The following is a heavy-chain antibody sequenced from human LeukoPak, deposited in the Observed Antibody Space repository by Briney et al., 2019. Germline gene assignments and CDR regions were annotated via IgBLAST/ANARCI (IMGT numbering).Heavy chain of an antibody. J-gene: IGHJ4*02. Sequence: GGSLRLSCAASGFTFSTYNMNWVRQAPGKGLEWVSSISSTSSYIYYADSVKGRFTISRDNSQSTLYLQMSSLRGEDTAVYYCARDPRGPTGNDHNGRDSFDFWGQGALVTVSS. CDR1: GFTFSTYN. D-gene: IGHD1-14*01. CDR2: ISSTSSYI. V-gene: IGHV3-21*01. CDR3: ARDPRGPTGNDHNGRDSFDF.